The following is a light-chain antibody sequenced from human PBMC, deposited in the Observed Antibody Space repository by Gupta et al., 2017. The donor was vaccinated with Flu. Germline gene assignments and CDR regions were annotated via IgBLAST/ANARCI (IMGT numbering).Light chain of an antibody. Sequence: QLVLTHSPSASASLGASVTLTCTLSSGHSSYAIAWHRQQPEKGPRYLMKLNSDGSHSKGDGIPDRFSGSSSGAERYLTISSLQSEDEADYYCQTWGTGIVVFGGGTKLTVL. CDR1: SGHSSYA. CDR2: LNSDGSH. J-gene: IGLJ2*01. CDR3: QTWGTGIVV. V-gene: IGLV4-69*01.